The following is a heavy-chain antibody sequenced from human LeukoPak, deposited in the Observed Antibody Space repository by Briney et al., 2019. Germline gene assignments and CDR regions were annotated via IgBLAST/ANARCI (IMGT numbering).Heavy chain of an antibody. J-gene: IGHJ4*02. Sequence: SSETLSLTCTVSGGSISSYYWSWIRQPPGKGLEWIGYIYYSGSTNYNPSLKSRVTISVDTSKNQFSLKLSSVPAADTAVYYCARAWQQLVFDYWGQGTLVTVSS. V-gene: IGHV4-59*01. CDR3: ARAWQQLVFDY. CDR2: IYYSGST. D-gene: IGHD6-13*01. CDR1: GGSISSYY.